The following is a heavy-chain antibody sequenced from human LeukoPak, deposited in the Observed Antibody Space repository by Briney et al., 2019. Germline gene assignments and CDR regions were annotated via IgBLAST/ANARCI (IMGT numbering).Heavy chain of an antibody. CDR2: ISYDGSNK. Sequence: GGSLRLACAASGFTFSSYAMHWVRQAPGKGLEWVAVISYDGSNKYYADSVKGRFTISRDNSKNTLYLQMNSLRAEDTAVYYCARDRGGSYSGYAFDIWGQGTMVTVSS. CDR3: ARDRGGSYSGYAFDI. CDR1: GFTFSSYA. D-gene: IGHD1-26*01. V-gene: IGHV3-30*04. J-gene: IGHJ3*02.